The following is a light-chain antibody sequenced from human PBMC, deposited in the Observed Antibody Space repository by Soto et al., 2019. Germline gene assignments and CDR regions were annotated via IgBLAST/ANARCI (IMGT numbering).Light chain of an antibody. V-gene: IGKV1-5*01. CDR3: QQYNSYPWT. CDR1: QSISSW. J-gene: IGKJ1*01. CDR2: HAY. Sequence: DIQMTQSPSTLSASVGDRVTLTCRASQSISSWLAWYQQKPGKAPKLLIYHAYSLESGVPSRFSGSESGTEFTLTINSLQPDDFATYYCQQYNSYPWTFGQGTKAEIK.